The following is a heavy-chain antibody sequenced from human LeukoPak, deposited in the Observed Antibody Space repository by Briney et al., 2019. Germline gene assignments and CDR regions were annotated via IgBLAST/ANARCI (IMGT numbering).Heavy chain of an antibody. V-gene: IGHV1-69*04. CDR2: IIPILGII. Sequence: ASVKVSCKASGGTFSSYAISWVRQAPGQGLEWMGRIIPILGIINYSQKFQGRVTITADKSTSTAYMELSSLRSEDMAVYYCARDLRGSSSWYDYWGQGTPVTVSS. CDR1: GGTFSSYA. CDR3: ARDLRGSSSWYDY. D-gene: IGHD6-13*01. J-gene: IGHJ4*02.